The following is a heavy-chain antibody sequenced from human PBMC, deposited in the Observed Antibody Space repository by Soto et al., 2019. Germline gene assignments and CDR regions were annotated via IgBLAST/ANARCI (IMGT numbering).Heavy chain of an antibody. Sequence: SETLSLTCTVSGGSVSSGSYYWSWIRQPPGKGLEWIGYISYSGSTNYNPSLKSRVTISVDTSKNQFSLKLSSVTAADTAVYYCARATVTPRHYYYYGMDVWGQGTTVTVSS. D-gene: IGHD4-17*01. CDR1: GGSVSSGSYY. CDR3: ARATVTPRHYYYYGMDV. V-gene: IGHV4-61*01. CDR2: ISYSGST. J-gene: IGHJ6*02.